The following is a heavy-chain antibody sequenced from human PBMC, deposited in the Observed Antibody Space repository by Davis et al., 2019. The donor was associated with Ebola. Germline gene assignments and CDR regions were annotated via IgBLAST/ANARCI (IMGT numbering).Heavy chain of an antibody. CDR3: AVVVTSTSRP. CDR1: GYTFTGYY. Sequence: VKVSCQASGYTFTGYYIHWVRQAPGQGLKWMGRLNPKTGDTDYAQNFQGRVTMTRDTSINTAYMEVSRLRYDDTAVYYCAVVVTSTSRPWGQGTQVTVSS. D-gene: IGHD2-21*02. V-gene: IGHV1-2*06. J-gene: IGHJ5*02. CDR2: LNPKTGDT.